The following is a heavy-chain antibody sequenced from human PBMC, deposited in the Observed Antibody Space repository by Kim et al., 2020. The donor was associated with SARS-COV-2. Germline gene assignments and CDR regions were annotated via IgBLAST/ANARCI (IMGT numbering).Heavy chain of an antibody. CDR2: ITSDGSST. D-gene: IGHD3-10*01. CDR1: GFTFSRSW. CDR3: ARVGHLGADYCGDQLYYLDD. Sequence: GGSLRLSCAASGFTFSRSWMHWVRQAPGKGLVWVSRITSDGSSTSYADSVKGRFTISRDNAKNTLYLQMNSLRAEDTAVYYCARVGHLGADYCGDQLYYLDDWGQGTLVTVSS. J-gene: IGHJ4*03. V-gene: IGHV3-74*01.